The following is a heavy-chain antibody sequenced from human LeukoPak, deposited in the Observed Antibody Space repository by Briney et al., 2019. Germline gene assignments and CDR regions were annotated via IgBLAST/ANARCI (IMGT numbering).Heavy chain of an antibody. V-gene: IGHV4-59*08. D-gene: IGHD2/OR15-2a*01. CDR3: ARHHALHYYYFDY. CDR1: GGSISSYY. J-gene: IGHJ4*02. Sequence: KPSETLSLTCTVSGGSISSYYWSWIRQPPGKGLEWIGYIYYGGSTNYNPSLKSRVTISVDTSKNQFSLNLSSVTAADTAVYYCARHHALHYYYFDYWGQGTLITVSS. CDR2: IYYGGST.